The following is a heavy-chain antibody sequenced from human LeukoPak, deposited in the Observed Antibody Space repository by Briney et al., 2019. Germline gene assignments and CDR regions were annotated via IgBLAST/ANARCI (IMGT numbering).Heavy chain of an antibody. CDR3: ARDIWSGYYDFWSGYSSFDY. V-gene: IGHV3-23*01. CDR1: GFTFSSYA. Sequence: GGSLRLSCAASGFTFSSYAMSWVRQAPGKGLEWVSAISGSGGSTYYADSVKGRFTISRDNAKNSLYLQMNSLRAEDTAVYYCARDIWSGYYDFWSGYSSFDYWGQGTLVTVSS. D-gene: IGHD3-3*01. CDR2: ISGSGGST. J-gene: IGHJ4*02.